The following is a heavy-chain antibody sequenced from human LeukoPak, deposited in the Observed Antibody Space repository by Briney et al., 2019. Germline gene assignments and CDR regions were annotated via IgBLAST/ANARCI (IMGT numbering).Heavy chain of an antibody. D-gene: IGHD2-15*01. CDR3: ARDPYCSGGSCYRPQRYDGGG. J-gene: IGHJ4*02. CDR1: GGSISSSSYY. V-gene: IGHV4-39*02. Sequence: PSETLSLTCTVSGGSISSSSYYWGWIRQPPGKGLEGIGSIYYTGSTYYSPSLKSRVTISVDTSKNQFSLKLSSVTAADTAVYYCARDPYCSGGSCYRPQRYDGGGWGQGTLVTVSS. CDR2: IYYTGST.